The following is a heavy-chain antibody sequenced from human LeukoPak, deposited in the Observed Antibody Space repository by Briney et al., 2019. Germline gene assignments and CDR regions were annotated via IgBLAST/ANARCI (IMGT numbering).Heavy chain of an antibody. CDR1: GFTFSSYA. V-gene: IGHV3-30-3*01. D-gene: IGHD3-22*01. J-gene: IGHJ4*02. CDR2: ISCDGSNK. CDR3: ALSPYYYDSSGLTPFFDY. Sequence: GGSLRLSCAASGFTFSSYAMHWVRQAPGKGLEWVAVISCDGSNKYYADSVKGRFTISRDNSKNTLYLQMNSLRAEDTAVYYCALSPYYYDSSGLTPFFDYWGQGTLVTVSS.